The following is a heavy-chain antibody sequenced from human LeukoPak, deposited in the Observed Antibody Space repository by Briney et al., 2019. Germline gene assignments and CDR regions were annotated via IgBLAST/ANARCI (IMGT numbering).Heavy chain of an antibody. V-gene: IGHV3-53*01. J-gene: IGHJ4*02. CDR3: ARAAGPWPYYFDY. Sequence: GGSLRLSCAASGFTVSSNYMSWVRQAPGKGLERVSVIYSGGSTYYADSVKGRFTISRDNSKNTLYLQMNSLRAEDTAVYYCARAAGPWPYYFDYWGQGTLVTVSS. CDR1: GFTVSSNY. CDR2: IYSGGST.